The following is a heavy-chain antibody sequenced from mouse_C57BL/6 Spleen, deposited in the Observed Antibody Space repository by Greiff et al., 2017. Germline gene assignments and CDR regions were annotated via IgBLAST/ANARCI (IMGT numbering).Heavy chain of an antibody. Sequence: DVKLVESGGGLVKPGGSLKLSCAASGFTFSDYGMHWVRQAPEKGLEWVAYISSGSSTIYYADTVKGRFTISRDNAKNTLFLQMTSLRSEDTAMYYCARGGDGYSAWFAYWGQGTLVTVSA. V-gene: IGHV5-17*01. CDR1: GFTFSDYG. CDR2: ISSGSSTI. J-gene: IGHJ3*01. D-gene: IGHD2-3*01. CDR3: ARGGDGYSAWFAY.